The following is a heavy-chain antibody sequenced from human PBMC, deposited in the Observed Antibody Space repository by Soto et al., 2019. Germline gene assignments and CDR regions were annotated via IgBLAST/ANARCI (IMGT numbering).Heavy chain of an antibody. CDR2: VFSSGTT. V-gene: IGHV4-39*01. J-gene: IGHJ4*02. Sequence: PSETLSLTCTVSGASINSNTYYWGWIRQPPGKGLEWVGSVFSSGTTYYSPSLKGRVTILMDMSRNQFVLNLNSVTAADTATYYCARRRVFFDYWGQGARVTVS. CDR1: GASINSNTYY. CDR3: ARRRVFFDY.